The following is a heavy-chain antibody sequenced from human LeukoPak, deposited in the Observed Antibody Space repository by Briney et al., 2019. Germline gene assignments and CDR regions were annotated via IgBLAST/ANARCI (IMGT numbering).Heavy chain of an antibody. CDR2: ISAYNGNT. CDR1: GYTFTSYG. V-gene: IGHV1-18*04. CDR3: AREGGYYDSSGYVSGENWFDP. D-gene: IGHD3-22*01. J-gene: IGHJ5*02. Sequence: ASVKVSCKASGYTFTSYGISWVRQAPGQGLEWMGWISAYNGNTNYAQKLQGRVTMTTDTSTSTAYMELSSLRSEDTAVYYCAREGGYYDSSGYVSGENWFDPWGQGTLVTVSS.